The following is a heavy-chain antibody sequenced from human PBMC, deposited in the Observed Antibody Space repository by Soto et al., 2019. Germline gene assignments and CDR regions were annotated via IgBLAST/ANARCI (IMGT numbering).Heavy chain of an antibody. Sequence: QLQLQESGPGLVKPSETLSLTCAVSSASIDSNWNSGRQPPGKGLEWIGEIHQSGISYKNPSLKSRVTMSVDKSKKQFSLNLSSVTAADTAIYFCARSFGWYAFDQWGQGTLVTVSS. V-gene: IGHV4-4*02. CDR3: ARSFGWYAFDQ. CDR2: IHQSGIS. J-gene: IGHJ4*02. CDR1: SASIDSN. D-gene: IGHD6-19*01.